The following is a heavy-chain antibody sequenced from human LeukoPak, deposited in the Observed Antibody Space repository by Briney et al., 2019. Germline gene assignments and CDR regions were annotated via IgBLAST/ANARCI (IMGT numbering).Heavy chain of an antibody. CDR1: GLTFSSYW. V-gene: IGHV3-74*01. D-gene: IGHD1-26*01. J-gene: IGHJ6*03. Sequence: PGGSLRLSCAASGLTFSSYWMHWVRQAPGKGLVWVSRINSDGSSTSYADSVKGRFTISRDNAKNTLYLQMNSLRAEDTAVYYCARHAGATVAYYYYYMDVWGKGTTVTISS. CDR3: ARHAGATVAYYYYYMDV. CDR2: INSDGSST.